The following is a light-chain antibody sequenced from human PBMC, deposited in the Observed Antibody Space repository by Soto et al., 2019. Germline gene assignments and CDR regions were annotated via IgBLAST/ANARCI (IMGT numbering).Light chain of an antibody. V-gene: IGKV1-5*01. J-gene: IGKJ4*01. CDR1: QSISSW. CDR2: AAS. CDR3: QQLHAYPLN. Sequence: DIQMTQSPSTLSASVGDRVTITCRASQSISSWLAWYQQKPGKAPKLLISAASILQSGVPSRFGGSGSGTEFTLTIRSLQPEDFATYYCQQLHAYPLNFGGGT.